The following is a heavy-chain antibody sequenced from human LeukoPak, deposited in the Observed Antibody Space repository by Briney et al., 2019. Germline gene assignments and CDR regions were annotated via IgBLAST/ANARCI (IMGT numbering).Heavy chain of an antibody. CDR3: ARAVDIYYFDY. D-gene: IGHD5-12*01. Sequence: WVRQTPGKGLEWIGSIYYSGSTYYNPSLKSRVTISVDTSKNQFSLKLSSVTAADTAVYYCARAVDIYYFDYWGQGTLVTVSS. V-gene: IGHV4-39*07. J-gene: IGHJ4*02. CDR2: IYYSGST.